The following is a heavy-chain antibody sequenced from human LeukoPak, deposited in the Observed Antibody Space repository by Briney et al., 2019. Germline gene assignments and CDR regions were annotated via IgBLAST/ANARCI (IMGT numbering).Heavy chain of an antibody. CDR2: ISYDGNNQ. J-gene: IGHJ6*03. V-gene: IGHV3-30*04. D-gene: IGHD1-1*01. CDR1: GFTFSSYA. Sequence: GRSLRLSCAASGFTFSSYAMHWVRQAPGMGLEWVAVISYDGNNQYYADSAKGRFTISRDNSKNTLYLQMNSLRAEDTAVYYCARLGNWNSPRAHMDVWGKGTTVTVSS. CDR3: ARLGNWNSPRAHMDV.